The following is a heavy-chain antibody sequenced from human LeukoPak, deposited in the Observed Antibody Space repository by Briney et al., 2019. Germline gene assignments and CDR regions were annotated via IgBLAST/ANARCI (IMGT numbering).Heavy chain of an antibody. Sequence: GGSLRLSCAASGFTFSSYAMHWVRQAPGKGLEYVSAISSNGGSTYYANSVMGRFTISRDNSKNTLYLQMGSLRAEDMAVYYCARDHEVGATSYYFDYWGQGTLVTVSS. CDR3: ARDHEVGATSYYFDY. CDR1: GFTFSSYA. CDR2: ISSNGGST. J-gene: IGHJ4*02. V-gene: IGHV3-64*01. D-gene: IGHD1-26*01.